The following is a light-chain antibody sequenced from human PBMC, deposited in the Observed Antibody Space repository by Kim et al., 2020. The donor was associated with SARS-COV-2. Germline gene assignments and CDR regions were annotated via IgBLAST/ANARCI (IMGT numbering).Light chain of an antibody. Sequence: EIVLTQSPATLSLSPGERATLSCRAGQSVDGFLAWYHQKPGQAPRLLIYDAFKRATGIPARFSGSGSGTDFTLTISSLEPEDFGVYYCLQRSRWPLSFGGGTKVDIK. CDR1: QSVDGF. CDR3: LQRSRWPLS. CDR2: DAF. V-gene: IGKV3-11*01. J-gene: IGKJ4*01.